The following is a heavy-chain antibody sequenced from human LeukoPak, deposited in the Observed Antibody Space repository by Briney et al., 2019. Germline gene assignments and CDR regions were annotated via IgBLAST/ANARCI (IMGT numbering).Heavy chain of an antibody. CDR2: ISYDGSNK. J-gene: IGHJ4*02. CDR1: GFTFSSYA. V-gene: IGHV3-30*04. Sequence: GRSLRLSCAASGFTFSSYAMHWVRQAPGKGLEWVAVISYDGSNKYYADSVKGRFTISRVNSKNTLYLQMNSLRAEDTAVYYCARAVSSGWYDFDYWGQGTLVTVSS. CDR3: ARAVSSGWYDFDY. D-gene: IGHD6-19*01.